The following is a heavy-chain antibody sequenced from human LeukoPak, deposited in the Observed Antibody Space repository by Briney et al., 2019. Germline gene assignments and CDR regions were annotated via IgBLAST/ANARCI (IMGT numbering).Heavy chain of an antibody. CDR2: IYYSGST. J-gene: IGHJ6*03. CDR3: ARDTLGFGELLNMDV. D-gene: IGHD3-10*01. Sequence: SETLSLTCTVSGGSISSYYWSWIRQPPGKGLEWIGYIYYSGSTNYNPSLKSRVTISVDTSKNQFSLKLSSVTAADTAVYYCARDTLGFGELLNMDVWGKGTTVTVSS. V-gene: IGHV4-59*01. CDR1: GGSISSYY.